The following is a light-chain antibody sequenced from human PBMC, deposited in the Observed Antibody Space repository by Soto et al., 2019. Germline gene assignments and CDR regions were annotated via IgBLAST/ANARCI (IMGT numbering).Light chain of an antibody. J-gene: IGKJ1*01. Sequence: EKGMTQSPATMSVSPGERATLSFRASQSMGSNVAWYQQKPGQAPRLLIYGASTRAAGIPARFSGSGSGTEITLTITSLQSEDFAVYYCQQFHKWPRTFGQGTKVDIK. CDR1: QSMGSN. CDR2: GAS. V-gene: IGKV3-15*01. CDR3: QQFHKWPRT.